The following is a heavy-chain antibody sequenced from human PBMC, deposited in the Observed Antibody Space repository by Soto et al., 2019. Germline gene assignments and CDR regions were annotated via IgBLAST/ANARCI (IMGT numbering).Heavy chain of an antibody. V-gene: IGHV3-30*18. CDR3: AKVTKTTYYDFWSGYYPSGMDV. Sequence: RGSLRLSCAASGFTFSSYGMHWVRQAPGKGLEWVAVISYDGSNKYYADSVKGRFTISRDNSKNTLYLQMNSLRAEDTAVYYCAKVTKTTYYDFWSGYYPSGMDVWGQGTTVTVSS. CDR1: GFTFSSYG. D-gene: IGHD3-3*01. J-gene: IGHJ6*02. CDR2: ISYDGSNK.